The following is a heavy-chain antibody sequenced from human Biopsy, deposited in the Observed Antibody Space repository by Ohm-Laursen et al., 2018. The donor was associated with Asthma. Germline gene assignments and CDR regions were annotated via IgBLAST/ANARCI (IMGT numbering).Heavy chain of an antibody. CDR2: FNAANGNT. CDR3: ARTYFDFLTGQVHDAFAM. J-gene: IGHJ3*02. D-gene: IGHD3-9*01. V-gene: IGHV1-3*01. CDR1: GYTFINYA. Sequence: ASVKASCKASGYTFINYALHWVRQAPGHSLEWMGWFNAANGNTKYSQKFQGRLTISRDTSASTAYMDLSSLRSEDTAVYYCARTYFDFLTGQVHDAFAMWGQGTMVTVSS.